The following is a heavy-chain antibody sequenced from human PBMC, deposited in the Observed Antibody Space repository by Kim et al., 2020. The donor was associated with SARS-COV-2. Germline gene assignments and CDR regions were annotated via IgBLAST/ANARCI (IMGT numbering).Heavy chain of an antibody. D-gene: IGHD3-22*01. CDR1: GGTFSSYA. CDR3: ARGGDYYDSSGYGVYGMDV. V-gene: IGHV1-69*13. J-gene: IGHJ6*02. Sequence: SVKVSCKASGGTFSSYAISWVRQAPGQGLEWMGGIIPIFGTANYAQKFQGRVTITADESTSTSYMELSSLRSEDTAVYYCARGGDYYDSSGYGVYGMDVWGQGTTVTVSS. CDR2: IIPIFGTA.